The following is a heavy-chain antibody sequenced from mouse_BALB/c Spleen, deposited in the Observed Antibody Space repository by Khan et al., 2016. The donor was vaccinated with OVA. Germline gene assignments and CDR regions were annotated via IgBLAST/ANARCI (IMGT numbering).Heavy chain of an antibody. D-gene: IGHD2-13*01. CDR3: ARGFDFGDMDY. J-gene: IGHJ4*01. Sequence: EVELVESGGDLVKPGGSLKLSCAASGFTFSTYAMSWVRQTPEKRLEWVASFSSCGNVDYSDSVMGRFTISRDDASNILYLQMSSLRSEDTAIYYCARGFDFGDMDYWGQGTSVTVSS. CDR1: GFTFSTYA. V-gene: IGHV5-6-5*01. CDR2: FSSCGNV.